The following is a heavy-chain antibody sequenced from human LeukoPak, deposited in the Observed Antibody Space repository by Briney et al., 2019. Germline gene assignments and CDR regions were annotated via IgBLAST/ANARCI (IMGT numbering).Heavy chain of an antibody. CDR3: ARGRRVAGIGYY. Sequence: ASVKVSCKASGYTFTSYGISWVRQAPGQGLEWMGWMNPNSGNTGYAQKFQGRVTMTRNTSISTAYMELSSLRSEDTAVYYCARGRRVAGIGYYWGQGTLVTVSS. V-gene: IGHV1-8*02. J-gene: IGHJ4*02. CDR2: MNPNSGNT. D-gene: IGHD6-19*01. CDR1: GYTFTSYG.